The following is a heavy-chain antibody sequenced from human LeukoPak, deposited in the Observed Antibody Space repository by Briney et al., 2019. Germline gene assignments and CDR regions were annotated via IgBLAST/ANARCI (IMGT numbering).Heavy chain of an antibody. J-gene: IGHJ5*02. Sequence: GGSLRLSCAASGFTFSTYTMAWVRQAPGGGLEWVSGISGNGGRTYYADSVKGRFAISRDDSKSTLYLQMNSLRGEDTAVYYCAFFPSSSTFDPWGQGTLVTVSS. V-gene: IGHV3-23*01. CDR2: ISGNGGRT. CDR1: GFTFSTYT. CDR3: AFFPSSSTFDP. D-gene: IGHD6-13*01.